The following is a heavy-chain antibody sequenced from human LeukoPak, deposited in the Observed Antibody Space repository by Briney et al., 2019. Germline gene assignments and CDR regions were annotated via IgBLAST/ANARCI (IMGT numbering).Heavy chain of an antibody. CDR2: IKQDGSEK. Sequence: GGSLRLSCAVSGFTFSSYWMGWVRQAPGKGLEWVANIKQDGSEKYYVDSVKGRFTISRDNAKNSLYLQMNSLRAVDTAVYYCAKATKPTIVVVPAARQYYYYMDVWGKGTTVTISS. J-gene: IGHJ6*03. CDR3: AKATKPTIVVVPAARQYYYYMDV. D-gene: IGHD2-2*01. V-gene: IGHV3-7*03. CDR1: GFTFSSYW.